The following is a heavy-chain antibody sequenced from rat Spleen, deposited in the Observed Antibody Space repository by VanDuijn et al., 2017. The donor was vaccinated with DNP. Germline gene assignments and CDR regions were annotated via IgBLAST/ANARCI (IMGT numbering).Heavy chain of an antibody. CDR2: ISYDGGST. CDR3: ASWGIRAYYFDS. Sequence: EVRLVESGGDLVQPGRSLKLSCAASGFSFSDYYMAWVRQAPTKGLEWVAYISYDGGSTYYGDSVKGRFTISRDNEKRTLYLQMNSLRSEDTATYYCASWGIRAYYFDSWGQGTMVTVSS. CDR1: GFSFSDYY. J-gene: IGHJ2*01. V-gene: IGHV5-22*01. D-gene: IGHD4-3*01.